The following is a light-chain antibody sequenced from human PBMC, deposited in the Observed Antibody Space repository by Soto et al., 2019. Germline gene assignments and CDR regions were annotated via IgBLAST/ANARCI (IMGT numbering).Light chain of an antibody. CDR3: QQSYSSDMYT. J-gene: IGKJ2*01. V-gene: IGKV1-39*01. Sequence: DIQMTQSPSSLSASVGDRVTITCRTSQSISSYLNWYQQKPGKAPKLLIYAASSLQSGVPSRFSGSGSGTDFTLTISSLQPEDFATDYCQQSYSSDMYTFGQGTKLEIK. CDR2: AAS. CDR1: QSISSY.